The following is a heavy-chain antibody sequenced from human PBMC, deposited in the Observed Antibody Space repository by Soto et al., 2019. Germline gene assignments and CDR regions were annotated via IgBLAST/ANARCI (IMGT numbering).Heavy chain of an antibody. J-gene: IGHJ4*02. CDR1: GFTFSDYY. CDR3: ARDQGYYDSSGYFDY. Sequence: PGGSLRLSCAASGFTFSDYYMSWIRQAPGKGLEWVSYISSSGSIIYYADSVKGRFTISRDSARNSLYLQLNSLRAEDTAVYYCARDQGYYDSSGYFDYWGQGTLVTVSS. D-gene: IGHD3-22*01. CDR2: ISSSGSII. V-gene: IGHV3-11*01.